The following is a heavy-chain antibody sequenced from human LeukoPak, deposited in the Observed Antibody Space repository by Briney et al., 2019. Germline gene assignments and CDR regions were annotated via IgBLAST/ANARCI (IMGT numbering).Heavy chain of an antibody. Sequence: PSETLSLTCAVYGGSFSGYYWSWIRQPPGKGLEWIGEINHSGSTNYNPSLKSRVTISVDTSKNQFSLKLSSVTAADTAVYYCARGRLCVAYCGGDCYSGFDYWGQGTLVAVSS. CDR2: INHSGST. V-gene: IGHV4-34*01. D-gene: IGHD2-21*02. CDR3: ARGRLCVAYCGGDCYSGFDY. J-gene: IGHJ4*02. CDR1: GGSFSGYY.